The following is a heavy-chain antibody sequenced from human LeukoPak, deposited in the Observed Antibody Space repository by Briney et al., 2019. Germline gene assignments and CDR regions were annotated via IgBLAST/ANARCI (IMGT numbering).Heavy chain of an antibody. CDR2: IRSKADGETT. J-gene: IGHJ4*02. V-gene: IGHV3-15*01. CDR1: GFTFTYAW. CDR3: STDWSSVGTIGVY. Sequence: TGGSLRLSCVASGFTFTYAWMGWVRQAPGKGLEWVGRIRSKADGETTDYAAPVKGRFIISRDDSKNTLYLQMNSLKTEDTAVYYSSTDWSSVGTIGVYRGQGTLVTVSS. D-gene: IGHD5-12*01.